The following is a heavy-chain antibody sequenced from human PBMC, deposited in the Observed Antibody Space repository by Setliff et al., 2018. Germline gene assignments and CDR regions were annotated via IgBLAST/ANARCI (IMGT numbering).Heavy chain of an antibody. Sequence: PGGSLRLSCVASGLIFSNNWMSWVRQAPGKGLEWVTNINKDGSERNYVDSVKGRFTISRDNAKNSVYLQMNSLRAEDTAVYYCAKSRGQWSFDYWGQGTLVTVSS. J-gene: IGHJ4*02. V-gene: IGHV3-7*03. CDR1: GLIFSNNW. D-gene: IGHD6-19*01. CDR2: INKDGSER. CDR3: AKSRGQWSFDY.